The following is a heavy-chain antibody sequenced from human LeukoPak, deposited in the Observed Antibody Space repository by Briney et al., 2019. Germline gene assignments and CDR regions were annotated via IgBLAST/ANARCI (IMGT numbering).Heavy chain of an antibody. Sequence: PGGSLRLSCAASGFIFSSYWMSWVRQAPGKGLEWVANIKEDGSEQYCVDSLKGRFTISRDNAKNTLYLQMNSLRAEDTAVYYCARDSFETDIDYWGPGTLVTVSS. CDR3: ARDSFETDIDY. CDR2: IKEDGSEQ. J-gene: IGHJ4*02. V-gene: IGHV3-7*01. CDR1: GFIFSSYW. D-gene: IGHD1-14*01.